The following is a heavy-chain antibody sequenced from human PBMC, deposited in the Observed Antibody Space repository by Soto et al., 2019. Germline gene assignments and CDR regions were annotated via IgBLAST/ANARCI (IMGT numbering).Heavy chain of an antibody. V-gene: IGHV4-59*01. CDR2: IYYSGST. D-gene: IGHD2-15*01. J-gene: IGHJ4*02. CDR1: GGSISRYY. CDR3: ARGAEYCSGGSCYSEIPRAIDY. Sequence: PSETLSLTCTVSGGSISRYYWSWIRQPPGKGLEWIGYIYYSGSTNYNPSHKSRVTISVGTSKNQFSLKLSSVTAADTAVYYCARGAEYCSGGSCYSEIPRAIDYWGQGTLVTVSS.